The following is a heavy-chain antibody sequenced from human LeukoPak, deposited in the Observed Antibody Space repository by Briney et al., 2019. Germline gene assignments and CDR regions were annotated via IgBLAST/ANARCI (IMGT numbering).Heavy chain of an antibody. CDR2: IIPILGIA. J-gene: IGHJ1*01. D-gene: IGHD2-15*01. CDR3: AREWGDIVVVVAATPSYFQH. V-gene: IGHV1-69*04. Sequence: SVKVSCKASGGTFSSYAISWVRQAPGQGLEWMGRIIPILGIANYAQKFQGRVTITADKSTSTAYMELSSLRSEDTAVYYCAREWGDIVVVVAATPSYFQHWGQGTLVTVSS. CDR1: GGTFSSYA.